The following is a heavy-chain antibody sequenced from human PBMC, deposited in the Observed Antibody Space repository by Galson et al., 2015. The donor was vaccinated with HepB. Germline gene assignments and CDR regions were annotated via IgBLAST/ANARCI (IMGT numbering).Heavy chain of an antibody. V-gene: IGHV3-30*02. D-gene: IGHD3-16*01. J-gene: IGHJ3*02. CDR1: GFTFSSYG. CDR2: IRYDGSNK. CDR3: AKWGAAFDI. Sequence: LRLYCAEYGFTFSSYGMHWGRQAPGKGLEWVAFIRYDGSNKYYADSVKGRFTISRDNSKNTLYLQMNSLRAEDTAVYYCAKWGAAFDIWGQGTMVTVSS.